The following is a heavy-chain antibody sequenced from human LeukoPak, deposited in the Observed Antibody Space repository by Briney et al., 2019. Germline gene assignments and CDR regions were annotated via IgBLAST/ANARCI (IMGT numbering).Heavy chain of an antibody. D-gene: IGHD2-15*01. Sequence: SETLSLTCAVSGGSINNYYWSWIRQPPGKGLEWIGYFYSGGRTNYNPSLKSRVTISVDTSKNQFSLKLSSVTAADTAVYYCARVKGVVVAWYYYYYGMDVWGQGTTVTVSS. J-gene: IGHJ6*02. CDR2: FYSGGRT. CDR3: ARVKGVVVAWYYYYYGMDV. CDR1: GGSINNYY. V-gene: IGHV4-59*12.